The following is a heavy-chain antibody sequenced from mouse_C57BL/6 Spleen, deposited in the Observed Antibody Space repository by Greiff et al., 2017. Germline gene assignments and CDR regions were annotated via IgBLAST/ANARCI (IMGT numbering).Heavy chain of an antibody. CDR2: IDPADSYT. J-gene: IGHJ2*01. V-gene: IGHV1-69*01. CDR1: GYTFTSYW. D-gene: IGHD2-2*01. CDR3: ARVFDGYDVSYFGY. Sequence: QVQLQQPGAELVMPGASVKLSCKASGYTFTSYWMHWVKQRPGQGLEWIGEIDPADSYTNYNQNVKGKSTLTVDKSSSTAYMQLSSLTSEASAVYYLARVFDGYDVSYFGYWGQGTTLTVSS.